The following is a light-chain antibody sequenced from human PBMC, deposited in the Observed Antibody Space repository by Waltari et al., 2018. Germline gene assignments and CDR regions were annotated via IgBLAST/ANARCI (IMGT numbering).Light chain of an antibody. CDR2: KAS. CDR1: QKINTW. Sequence: DIQMTQSPSTLSASVGDRVPLTCLASQKINTWLAWHQPKPGNAPKLLIYKASSGESVVPSRFSGSGSGTEFTLTISSLQPDDFATYCCLQYNGEPRTFGQGTKVEVK. CDR3: LQYNGEPRT. V-gene: IGKV1-5*03. J-gene: IGKJ1*01.